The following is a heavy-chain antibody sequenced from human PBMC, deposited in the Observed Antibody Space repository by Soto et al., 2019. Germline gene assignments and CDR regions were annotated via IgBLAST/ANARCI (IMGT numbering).Heavy chain of an antibody. V-gene: IGHV1-18*04. D-gene: IGHD6-19*01. CDR2: ISAYNGNT. Sequence: ASVKVSCKASGYTFTGYYVHWVRQAPGQGLEWMGWISAYNGNTNYAQKLQGRVTMTTDTSTSTAYMELRSLRSDDTAVYYCARVASSGWYRGDAFDIWGQGTMVTVSS. J-gene: IGHJ3*02. CDR3: ARVASSGWYRGDAFDI. CDR1: GYTFTGYY.